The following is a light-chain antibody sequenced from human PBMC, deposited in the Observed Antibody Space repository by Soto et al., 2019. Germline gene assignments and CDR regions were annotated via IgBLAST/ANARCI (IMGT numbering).Light chain of an antibody. Sequence: IRMTQSPSSPSSSTGCSGTITFRASQGISSYLAWYQQKPGKAPKLLIYAASTLQSGVPSRFSGSGSGTDFTLTISSLQPEDFATYYCQQSYSTPITFGQGTRLEIK. V-gene: IGKV1-8*01. J-gene: IGKJ5*01. CDR2: AAS. CDR1: QGISSY. CDR3: QQSYSTPIT.